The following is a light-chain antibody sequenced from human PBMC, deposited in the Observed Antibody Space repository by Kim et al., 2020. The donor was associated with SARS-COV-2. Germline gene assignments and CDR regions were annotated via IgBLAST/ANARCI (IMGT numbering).Light chain of an antibody. CDR3: CSYAGSSPYV. J-gene: IGLJ1*01. V-gene: IGLV2-23*01. CDR2: EGS. CDR1: SSDVGSYNL. Sequence: QSALTQPASVSGSPGQSITISCTGTSSDVGSYNLVSWYQQHPGKAPKLMIYEGSKRPSGVSNRFSGSTSGNTASLTISGLQAEDEADYYCCSYAGSSPYVFGTGTKVTVL.